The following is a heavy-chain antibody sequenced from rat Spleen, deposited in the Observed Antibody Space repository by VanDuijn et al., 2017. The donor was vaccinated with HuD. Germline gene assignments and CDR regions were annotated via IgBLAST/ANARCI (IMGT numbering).Heavy chain of an antibody. J-gene: IGHJ3*01. CDR2: ISTGGDDT. V-gene: IGHV5-25*01. CDR3: TRGGNYDFDY. Sequence: EVELVESGGGLVQPGRSLKLSCAASGFTFSNYYMAWVRQAPTKGLEWVASISTGGDDTYYRDSVKGRFTISRDDEESTLYLQMNSLRTEDTATYYCTRGGNYDFDYWGRGALVTVSS. D-gene: IGHD1-10*01. CDR1: GFTFSNYY.